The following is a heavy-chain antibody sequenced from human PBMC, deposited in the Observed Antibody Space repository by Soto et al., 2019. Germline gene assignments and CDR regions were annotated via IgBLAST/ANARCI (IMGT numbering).Heavy chain of an antibody. CDR1: GGSISSYC. Sequence: SETLSLTCTVSGGSISSYCWSWIRQPPGKGLEWIGYIYYSGSTNYNPSLKSRVTISVDTSKNQFSLKMSSVTAADTAVYYCARGATMIVVAIDYWGQGTLVTVSS. CDR2: IYYSGST. D-gene: IGHD3-22*01. V-gene: IGHV4-59*01. CDR3: ARGATMIVVAIDY. J-gene: IGHJ4*02.